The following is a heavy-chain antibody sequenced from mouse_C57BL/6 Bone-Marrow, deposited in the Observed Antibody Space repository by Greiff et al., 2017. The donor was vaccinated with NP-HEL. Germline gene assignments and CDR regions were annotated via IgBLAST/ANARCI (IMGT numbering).Heavy chain of an antibody. CDR1: GYTFTSYW. D-gene: IGHD1-1*01. J-gene: IGHJ3*01. Sequence: VQLQQPGAELVKPGASVKLSCKASGYTFTSYWMQWVKQRPGQGLEWIGEIDPSDSYTNYNQKFKGKATLTVDTSSSTAYMQLSSLTSEDSAVYYCARREDYYGSSPWFAYWGQGTLVTVSA. CDR3: ARREDYYGSSPWFAY. V-gene: IGHV1-50*01. CDR2: IDPSDSYT.